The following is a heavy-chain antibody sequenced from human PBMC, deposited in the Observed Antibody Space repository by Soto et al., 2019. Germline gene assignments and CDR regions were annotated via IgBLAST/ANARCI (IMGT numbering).Heavy chain of an antibody. Sequence: PGGSLRLSCAASGFTFSSYAMSWVRQAPGKGLEWVSAISGSGGSTYYADSVKGRFTISRDNSKNTLYLQMNSLRAEDTAVYYCAKVDDYIWGSYRYSGIFDYWGQATLVTVSS. CDR1: GFTFSSYA. D-gene: IGHD3-16*02. J-gene: IGHJ4*02. CDR2: ISGSGGST. CDR3: AKVDDYIWGSYRYSGIFDY. V-gene: IGHV3-23*01.